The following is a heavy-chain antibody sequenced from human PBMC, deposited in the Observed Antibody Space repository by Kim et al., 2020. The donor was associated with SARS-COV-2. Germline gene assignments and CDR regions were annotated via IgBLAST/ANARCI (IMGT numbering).Heavy chain of an antibody. J-gene: IGHJ4*02. D-gene: IGHD4-17*01. CDR1: GYTFSTYP. CDR2: ISWDGTRT. V-gene: IGHV3-23*01. Sequence: GGSLRLSCVASGYTFSTYPMGWVRQAPGEGLEWVSRISWDGTRTYYADSVKGRVTMSSDKSKNTVYLHMNSLRVEDTAVYYCAKGVTNSGFDYWGQGAQVTVSS. CDR3: AKGVTNSGFDY.